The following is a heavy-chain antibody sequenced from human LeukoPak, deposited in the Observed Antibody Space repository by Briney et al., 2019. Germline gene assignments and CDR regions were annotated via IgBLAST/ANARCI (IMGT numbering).Heavy chain of an antibody. V-gene: IGHV3-23*01. CDR1: GFAFSNFA. Sequence: GGSLRLSCAASGFAFSNFAMSWVRQAPGKGLEWVSAMSGSGDGTYYADSVKGRFTISRDNSKNTLYLQMNSLRAEDTAVYYCAKMMGRRLYGYCMDVWGKGTTVTVSS. CDR2: MSGSGDGT. CDR3: AKMMGRRLYGYCMDV. D-gene: IGHD4-17*01. J-gene: IGHJ6*03.